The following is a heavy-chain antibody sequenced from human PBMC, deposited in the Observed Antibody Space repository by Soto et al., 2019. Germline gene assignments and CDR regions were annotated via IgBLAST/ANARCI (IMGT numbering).Heavy chain of an antibody. CDR2: IYYSGST. CDR1: GGSISSGGYY. Sequence: PSETLSLTCTVSGGSISSGGYYWSWIRQHPGKVLEWIGYIYYSGSTYYNPSLKSRVTISVDTSKNQFSLKLSSVTAADTAVYYCARVGAPRPADDYYYGMDVWGQGNTV. V-gene: IGHV4-31*03. J-gene: IGHJ6*02. CDR3: ARVGAPRPADDYYYGMDV.